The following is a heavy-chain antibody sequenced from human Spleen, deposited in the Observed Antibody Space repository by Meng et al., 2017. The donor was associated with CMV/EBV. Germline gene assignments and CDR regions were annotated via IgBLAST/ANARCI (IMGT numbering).Heavy chain of an antibody. CDR3: ARGRRFLEWLLYREWFDP. D-gene: IGHD3-3*01. J-gene: IGHJ5*02. Sequence: SETLSLTCTVSGGSISSYYWSWIRQTPGKKLEWIGYMCYSGSPNYNPSLKSRVTVSVDTSKNQFSLNLSSVTAADTAVYYCARGRRFLEWLLYREWFDPWGQGTLVTVSS. CDR1: GGSISSYY. V-gene: IGHV4-59*12. CDR2: MCYSGSP.